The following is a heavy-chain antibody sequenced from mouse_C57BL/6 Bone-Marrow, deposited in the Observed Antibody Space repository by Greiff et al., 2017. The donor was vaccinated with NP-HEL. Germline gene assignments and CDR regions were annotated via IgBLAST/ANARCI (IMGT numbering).Heavy chain of an antibody. CDR3: ARLYWDEGYFAY. CDR1: GFTFSSYG. D-gene: IGHD4-1*01. Sequence: DVKLVESGGDLVKPGGSLKLSCAASGFTFSSYGMSWVRQTPDKRLEWVATISSGGSYTYYPDSVKGRFTISRDNAKNTLYLQMRSLKSEDTAMYYCARLYWDEGYFAYWGQGTTLTVSS. J-gene: IGHJ2*01. CDR2: ISSGGSYT. V-gene: IGHV5-6*02.